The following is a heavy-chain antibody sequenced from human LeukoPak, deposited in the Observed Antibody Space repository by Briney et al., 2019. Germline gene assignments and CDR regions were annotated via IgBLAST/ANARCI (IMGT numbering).Heavy chain of an antibody. Sequence: SSVKVSCKASGGTFSSYAISWVRQAPGQGLEWMGGIIPIFGTANYAQKFQGRVTITTDESTSTAYMELSSLRSEDTAVYYCARWFPFNYDILTGRIDYWGQGTLVTVSS. J-gene: IGHJ4*02. CDR3: ARWFPFNYDILTGRIDY. D-gene: IGHD3-9*01. CDR2: IIPIFGTA. V-gene: IGHV1-69*05. CDR1: GGTFSSYA.